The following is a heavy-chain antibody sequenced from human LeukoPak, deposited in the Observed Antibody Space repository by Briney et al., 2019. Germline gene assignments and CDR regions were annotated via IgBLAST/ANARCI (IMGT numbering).Heavy chain of an antibody. Sequence: GSLRLSCAASGFTFSSYAMHWIRQAPGKGLEWVAVISYDGSNKYYADSVKGRFTISRDNSKNTLYLQMNSLRAEDTAVYYCARDQWGIAARNFDYWGQGTLVTVSS. D-gene: IGHD6-6*01. J-gene: IGHJ4*02. CDR1: GFTFSSYA. CDR2: ISYDGSNK. V-gene: IGHV3-30-3*01. CDR3: ARDQWGIAARNFDY.